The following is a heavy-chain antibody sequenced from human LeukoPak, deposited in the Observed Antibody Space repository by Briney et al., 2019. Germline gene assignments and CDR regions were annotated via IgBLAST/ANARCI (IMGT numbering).Heavy chain of an antibody. J-gene: IGHJ4*02. CDR3: ARRRIVVVVAAYFDY. V-gene: IGHV4-34*01. CDR2: INHSGST. D-gene: IGHD2-15*01. Sequence: SETLSLTCAVYGGSFSGYYWSWIRQPPGKGLEWIGEINHSGSTNYNPSLKSRVTISVDTSKNQFSLKLSSVTAADTAVYYCARRRIVVVVAAYFDYWGQGTLVTVSS. CDR1: GGSFSGYY.